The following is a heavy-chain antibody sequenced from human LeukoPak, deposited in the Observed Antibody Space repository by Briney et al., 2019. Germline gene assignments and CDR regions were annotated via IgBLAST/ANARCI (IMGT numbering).Heavy chain of an antibody. CDR1: GFTFSSYW. V-gene: IGHV3-74*01. J-gene: IGHJ4*02. CDR2: INSDGSST. D-gene: IGHD2-15*01. Sequence: GGSLRLSCAASGFTFSSYWMHWVRHAPGKGLVWVSRINSDGSSTSYADSVKGRFTISRDNSKNTVYLQMNSLRVDDTAVYYCARRDIVVVVSASDYWGQGTLVTVSS. CDR3: ARRDIVVVVSASDY.